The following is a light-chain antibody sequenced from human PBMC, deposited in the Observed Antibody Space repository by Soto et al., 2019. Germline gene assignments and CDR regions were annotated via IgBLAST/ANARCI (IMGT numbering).Light chain of an antibody. V-gene: IGLV2-14*01. Sequence: QSALTQPASVSGSPGQSITMSCTGSSSDIGTYNFVSWYQQHAGKAPRLILYEVSNRPSGVSSRFSGSKSGNSASLTISGLQPEDEAHYFCSSYAATSTLVLGGGTKVTVL. CDR2: EVS. CDR1: SSDIGTYNF. CDR3: SSYAATSTLV. J-gene: IGLJ3*02.